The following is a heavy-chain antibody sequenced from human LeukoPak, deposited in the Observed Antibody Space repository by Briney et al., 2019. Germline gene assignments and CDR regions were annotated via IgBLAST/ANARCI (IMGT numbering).Heavy chain of an antibody. V-gene: IGHV3-23*01. Sequence: GGSLRLSCAASGFTFNTYAMSWVRQAPGKGLEWVSTISYSGDTTYYADSVKGRFTISRDNSKNTLYLQMTSLRAEDTAVYYCAKPLYSGSYHNYYYYYMDVWGKGTTVTVSS. CDR2: ISYSGDTT. CDR1: GFTFNTYA. J-gene: IGHJ6*03. D-gene: IGHD1-26*01. CDR3: AKPLYSGSYHNYYYYYMDV.